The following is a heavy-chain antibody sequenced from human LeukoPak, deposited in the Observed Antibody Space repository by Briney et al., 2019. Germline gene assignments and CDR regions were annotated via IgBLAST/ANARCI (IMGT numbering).Heavy chain of an antibody. D-gene: IGHD3-10*01. V-gene: IGHV3-23*01. CDR2: ISGSGGTT. Sequence: GGSLRLSCAASGFTFSSYAMSWVRQAPGKGLDGGSAISGSGGTTYYAGSVKGRFTISRDNSKNTLYLQMNSLRAEDTAVYYCAKSSGTMVQGANWFDPWGQGTLVTVSS. J-gene: IGHJ5*02. CDR3: AKSSGTMVQGANWFDP. CDR1: GFTFSSYA.